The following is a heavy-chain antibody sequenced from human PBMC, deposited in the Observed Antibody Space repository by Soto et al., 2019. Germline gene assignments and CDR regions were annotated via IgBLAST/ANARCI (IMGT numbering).Heavy chain of an antibody. V-gene: IGHV4-31*03. Sequence: SETLSLTCTVSGGSISSGGYYWSWIRQHPGKGLEWIGYIYYSGSTYYNPSLKSRVTISVDTSKNQFSLKLRSVTAADTAVYYCARGDLPYGDYSHWGQGTLVTVSS. D-gene: IGHD4-17*01. CDR1: GGSISSGGYY. CDR3: ARGDLPYGDYSH. CDR2: IYYSGST. J-gene: IGHJ4*02.